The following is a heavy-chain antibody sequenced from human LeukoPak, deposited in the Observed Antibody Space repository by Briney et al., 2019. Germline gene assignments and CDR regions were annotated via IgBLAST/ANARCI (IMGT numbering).Heavy chain of an antibody. J-gene: IGHJ5*02. Sequence: GGSQRLSCTASVYTFSSYRVSCVRESPGGGVECVAYIRQDGSKKYYVDSVKGRFTISRDNSKNSVYLQMNSLRAEDTALYYYAREGGSGWYSGWFDPWGQGTLVTVSS. CDR3: AREGGSGWYSGWFDP. CDR2: IRQDGSKK. D-gene: IGHD6-19*01. CDR1: VYTFSSYR. V-gene: IGHV3-7*01.